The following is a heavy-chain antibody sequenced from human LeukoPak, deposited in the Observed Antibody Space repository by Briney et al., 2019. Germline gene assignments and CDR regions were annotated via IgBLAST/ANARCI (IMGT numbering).Heavy chain of an antibody. CDR2: IFYSGST. J-gene: IGHJ5*02. CDR1: GXSISSYY. CDR3: ARHPSAMAGFDP. D-gene: IGHD5-18*01. V-gene: IGHV4-59*08. Sequence: SETLSLTCTVSGXSISSYYWSWIRQPPGKGLEWIGYIFYSGSTNYNPSLKSRVIISVDPPQNHFSLKLTSVTAADTAVYYCARHPSAMAGFDPWGQGTLVTVSS.